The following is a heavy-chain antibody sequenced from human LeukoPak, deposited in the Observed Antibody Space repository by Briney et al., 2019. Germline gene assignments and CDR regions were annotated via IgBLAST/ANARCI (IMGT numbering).Heavy chain of an antibody. V-gene: IGHV1-2*04. CDR2: INPNSGGT. CDR3: AILSPYSSGWPSPFDY. Sequence: ASVKVSCKASRYTFTGYYMHWVRQPPGQELEWMGWINPNSGGTNYAQKFQGWVTITRDTSISTAYMELSRLRSDDTAVYYCAILSPYSSGWPSPFDYWGQGTLVTVSS. J-gene: IGHJ4*02. CDR1: RYTFTGYY. D-gene: IGHD6-19*01.